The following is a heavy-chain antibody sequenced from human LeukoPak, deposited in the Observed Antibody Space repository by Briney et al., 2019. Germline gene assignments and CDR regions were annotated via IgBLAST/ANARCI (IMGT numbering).Heavy chain of an antibody. Sequence: GGSLRLSCAASGFTFSSYWMSWVRQAPGKGLEWVANVKQDGSEKFYVDSVKGRFTIFRDNAKNSLYLQMNSLRAEDTAVCYCARAYISPNWFDPWGQGTLVTVSS. CDR2: VKQDGSEK. J-gene: IGHJ5*02. CDR1: GFTFSSYW. V-gene: IGHV3-7*04. CDR3: ARAYISPNWFDP. D-gene: IGHD1-1*01.